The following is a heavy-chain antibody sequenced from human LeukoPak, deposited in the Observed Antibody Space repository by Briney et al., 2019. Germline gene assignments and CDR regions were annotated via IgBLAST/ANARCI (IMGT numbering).Heavy chain of an antibody. V-gene: IGHV3-23*01. CDR1: GFTFSGFW. CDR2: ISGSGGST. CDR3: AKDNRRAHYFDY. Sequence: SGGSLRLSCAVSGFTFSGFWMSWSRQAPGKGLEWVSAISGSGGSTYYADSVKGRFTISRDNSKNTLYLQMNSLRAEDTAVYYCAKDNRRAHYFDYWGQGTLVTVSS. J-gene: IGHJ4*02.